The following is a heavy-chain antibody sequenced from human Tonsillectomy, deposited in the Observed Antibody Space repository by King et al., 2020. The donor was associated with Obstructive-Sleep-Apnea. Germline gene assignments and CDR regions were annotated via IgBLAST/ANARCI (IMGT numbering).Heavy chain of an antibody. CDR3: AKDGPEVTTMQGFFDY. J-gene: IGHJ4*02. CDR2: ISGSGADT. CDR1: GFTFSKYA. D-gene: IGHD5-12*01. Sequence: VQLVESGGGLVQPGGSLRLSCAAGGFTFSKYAMTWFRQAPGKRLEWVAGISGSGADTYYADSAKGRFAISRDNSKNTLYLQMNSLGVEDTAVYFCAKDGPEVTTMQGFFDYWGQGTLVTVSS. V-gene: IGHV3-23*04.